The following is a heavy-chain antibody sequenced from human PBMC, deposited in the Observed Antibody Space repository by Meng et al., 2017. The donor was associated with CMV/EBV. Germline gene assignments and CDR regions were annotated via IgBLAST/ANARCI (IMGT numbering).Heavy chain of an antibody. J-gene: IGHJ6*02. D-gene: IGHD3-3*01. Sequence: GESLKISCTVSGFTFGDYAMTWVRQAPGKGLEWVGFIRSKSYGGTTEYAASVKGRFTISRDDYKSIAYLQMNSLKIEDTAVYYCTRTSQHFDFWSGYWMDVWGQGPRSPSP. CDR2: IRSKSYGGTT. CDR3: TRTSQHFDFWSGYWMDV. CDR1: GFTFGDYA. V-gene: IGHV3-49*04.